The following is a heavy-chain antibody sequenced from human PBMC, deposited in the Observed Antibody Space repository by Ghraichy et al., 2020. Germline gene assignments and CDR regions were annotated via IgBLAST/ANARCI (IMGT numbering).Heavy chain of an antibody. CDR2: ISSSSSTI. J-gene: IGHJ6*02. CDR3: ARGGKWLRSDYYGMDF. CDR1: GFTFSSYS. Sequence: GASLRLSCAASGFTFSSYSMNWVRQAPGKGLEWVSYISSSSSTIYYADSVKGRFTISRDNAKNSLYLQMNSLRAEDTAVYYCARGGKWLRSDYYGMDFWGQGTTVTVSS. D-gene: IGHD5-12*01. V-gene: IGHV3-48*04.